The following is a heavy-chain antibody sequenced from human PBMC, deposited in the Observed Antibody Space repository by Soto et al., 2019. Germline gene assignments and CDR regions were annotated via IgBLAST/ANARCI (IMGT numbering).Heavy chain of an antibody. D-gene: IGHD3-16*01. V-gene: IGHV3-30*18. J-gene: IGHJ6*02. CDR2: ISYDGSNK. Sequence: QVQLVESGGGVVQPGRSLRLSCAASGFTFSSYGMHWVRQAPGKGLEWVAVISYDGSNKYYPDSVKGRFTISRDNSKHPLYLHINSLSAEDTAVSYCAKDWGTTPDDYYYGMYFWGQGTTVTFSS. CDR3: AKDWGTTPDDYYYGMYF. CDR1: GFTFSSYG.